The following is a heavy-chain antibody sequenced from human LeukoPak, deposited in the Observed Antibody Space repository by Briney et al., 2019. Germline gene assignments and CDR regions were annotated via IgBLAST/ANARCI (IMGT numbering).Heavy chain of an antibody. CDR2: ISGSGST. V-gene: IGHV3-23*01. D-gene: IGHD6-13*01. J-gene: IGHJ4*02. CDR3: AKQYSSSWHYFDY. Sequence: PVGSLRLSCAASGFTFSSYAMSWVRQAPGKGLEWVSAISGSGSTYYADSVKGRFTISRDNSKNTLYLQMNSLRAEDTAVYHCAKQYSSSWHYFDYWGQGTLVTVSS. CDR1: GFTFSSYA.